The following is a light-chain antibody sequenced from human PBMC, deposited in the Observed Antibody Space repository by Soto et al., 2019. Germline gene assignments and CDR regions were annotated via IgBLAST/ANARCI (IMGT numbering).Light chain of an antibody. CDR3: QQYGSSPWT. J-gene: IGKJ1*01. CDR1: QSVSSSY. Sequence: IVLTQSPGTLSFAPGERATLSCRASQSVSSSYLAWYQRKPGQAPRLLIYGASSRATGIPDRFSGSGSGTDFTLTISRLEPEDFAVYYCQQYGSSPWTFGHGTKVEIX. V-gene: IGKV3-20*01. CDR2: GAS.